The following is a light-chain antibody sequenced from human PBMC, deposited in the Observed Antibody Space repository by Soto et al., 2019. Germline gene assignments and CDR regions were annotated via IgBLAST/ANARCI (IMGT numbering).Light chain of an antibody. CDR3: SSYTSSSTPLV. V-gene: IGLV2-14*01. Sequence: QSEVSQAGYESGSPGQAINISSTGTSSDVGGYNYVSWYQQHPGKAPNLMIYDVSNRPSGVSNRFSGSKSGNTASLTISGLQAEDEADYYCSSYTSSSTPLVFGTGTKVTVL. CDR1: SSDVGGYNY. CDR2: DVS. J-gene: IGLJ1*01.